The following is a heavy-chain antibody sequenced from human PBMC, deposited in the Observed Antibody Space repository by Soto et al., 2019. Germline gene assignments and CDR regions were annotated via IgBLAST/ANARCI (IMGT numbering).Heavy chain of an antibody. V-gene: IGHV3-21*01. CDR3: ARGYGDYIPDAFNI. Sequence: EVQLVESGGGLVKPGGSLRLSCAASGFTFSSYSMNWVRQAPGEGLEWVSFITTYSTSIYYADSVKGRFTISRDNAKNSLFLQMNSLRAEDTAVYYCARGYGDYIPDAFNIWGQGTMVTVSS. D-gene: IGHD4-17*01. CDR1: GFTFSSYS. CDR2: ITTYSTSI. J-gene: IGHJ3*02.